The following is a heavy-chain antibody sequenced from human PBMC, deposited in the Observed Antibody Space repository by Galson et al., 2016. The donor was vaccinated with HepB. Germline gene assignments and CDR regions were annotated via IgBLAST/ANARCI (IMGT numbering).Heavy chain of an antibody. CDR1: GFTFSSYA. Sequence: SLRLSCAASGFTFSSYAMHWVRQAPGKGLEWVAVISYDGSNKYYADSVKGRFTISRDNSKNTLYLQMNSLRPEDTAVYYCARDSSPRVQLWPPAYYYYYGMDVWGQGTTVTVS. J-gene: IGHJ6*02. CDR2: ISYDGSNK. D-gene: IGHD5-18*01. CDR3: ARDSSPRVQLWPPAYYYYYGMDV. V-gene: IGHV3-30-3*01.